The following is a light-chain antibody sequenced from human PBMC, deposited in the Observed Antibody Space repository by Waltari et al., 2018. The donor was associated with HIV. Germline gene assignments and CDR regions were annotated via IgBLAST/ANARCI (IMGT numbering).Light chain of an antibody. V-gene: IGLV2-23*02. CDR2: EVS. CDR1: SSDIGSYNL. Sequence: QSALTQPASVSGSPGQSITISCTGTSSDIGSYNLVSCYQQHPGKAPKLMIYEVSKRHSGVSNRFSGSKSGNTASLTISGLQAEDEADYYCCSYAGSSTYVVFGGGTKLTVL. J-gene: IGLJ2*01. CDR3: CSYAGSSTYVV.